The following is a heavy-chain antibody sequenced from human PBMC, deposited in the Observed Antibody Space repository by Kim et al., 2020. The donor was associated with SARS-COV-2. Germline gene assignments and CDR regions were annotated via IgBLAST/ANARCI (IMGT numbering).Heavy chain of an antibody. V-gene: IGHV4-4*02. CDR3: ARWGAYGEKGFFDY. Sequence: SETLSLTCAVSGGSISSSNWWSWVRQPPGKGLEWIGEIYHSGSTNYNPSLKSRVTISVDKSKNQFSLKLSSVTAADTAVYYCARWGAYGEKGFFDYWGQGTLVTVSS. CDR2: IYHSGST. D-gene: IGHD4-17*01. CDR1: GGSISSSNW. J-gene: IGHJ4*02.